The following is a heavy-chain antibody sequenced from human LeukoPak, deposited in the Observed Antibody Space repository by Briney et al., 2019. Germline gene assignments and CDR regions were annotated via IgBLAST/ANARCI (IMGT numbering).Heavy chain of an antibody. J-gene: IGHJ4*02. CDR2: INHSGST. D-gene: IGHD3-10*01. CDR1: GGSFSGYY. V-gene: IGHV4-34*01. Sequence: SETLSLTCAVYGGSFSGYYWSWIRQPPGKGLEWIGEINHSGSTNYNPSLKSRVTISVDTSKNQFSLKLSSVTAADTAVYYCARGPPPYGSGHIDYWGQGTLVTVSS. CDR3: ARGPPPYGSGHIDY.